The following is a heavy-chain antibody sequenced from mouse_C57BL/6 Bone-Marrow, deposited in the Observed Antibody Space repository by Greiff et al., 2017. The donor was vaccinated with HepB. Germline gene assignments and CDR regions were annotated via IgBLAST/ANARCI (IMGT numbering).Heavy chain of an antibody. D-gene: IGHD3-2*02. CDR1: GFTFTDYY. J-gene: IGHJ3*01. CDR3: AGGAQATSAY. Sequence: EVKLVESGGGLVQPGGSLSLSCAASGFTFTDYYMSWVRQPPGKALEWLGFIRNKANGYTTEYSASVKGRFTISRDNSQSILYLQMNALRAQDSATYYCAGGAQATSAYWGQGTLVTVSA. V-gene: IGHV7-3*01. CDR2: IRNKANGYTT.